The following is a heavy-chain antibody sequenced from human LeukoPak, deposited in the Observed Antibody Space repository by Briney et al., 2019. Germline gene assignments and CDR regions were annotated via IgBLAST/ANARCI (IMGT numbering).Heavy chain of an antibody. CDR1: GFTLSIYD. CDR3: AKDHSYTFGY. D-gene: IGHD2-2*03. CDR2: ISGSGDAT. J-gene: IGHJ4*02. Sequence: GGTLRLSCAASGFTLSIYDMSWVRQAPGKGLEWVSTISGSGDATYYADSVKGRFTISRDNSKNTLYLQMNSLRAEDTAVYYCAKDHSYTFGYWGQGTLVTVSS. V-gene: IGHV3-23*01.